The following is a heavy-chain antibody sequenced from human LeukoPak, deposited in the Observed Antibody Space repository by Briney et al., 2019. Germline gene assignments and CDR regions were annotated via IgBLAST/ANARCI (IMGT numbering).Heavy chain of an antibody. J-gene: IGHJ4*02. Sequence: ASVKVSCKASGYTFTSYGISWVRQAPGPGLEWMGWISAYNGNTNYAQKLQGRVTMTTDTSTSTAYTELRSLRSDDTAVYYCARRGYYYDSGDEFDYWGQGTLVTVSS. CDR1: GYTFTSYG. CDR3: ARRGYYYDSGDEFDY. V-gene: IGHV1-18*01. D-gene: IGHD3-22*01. CDR2: ISAYNGNT.